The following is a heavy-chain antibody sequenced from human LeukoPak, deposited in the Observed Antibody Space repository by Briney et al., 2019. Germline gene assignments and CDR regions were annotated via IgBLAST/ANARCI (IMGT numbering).Heavy chain of an antibody. CDR1: GFTFSSYS. CDR3: AREGEQLVDYYFDY. V-gene: IGHV3-48*04. J-gene: IGHJ4*02. CDR2: ISSSSSTI. D-gene: IGHD6-6*01. Sequence: GGSLRLSCAASGFTFSSYSMNWVRQAPGKGLEWVSYISSSSSTIYYADFVKGRFTISRDNAKNSLYLQMNSLRAEDTAVYYCAREGEQLVDYYFDYWGQGTLVTVSS.